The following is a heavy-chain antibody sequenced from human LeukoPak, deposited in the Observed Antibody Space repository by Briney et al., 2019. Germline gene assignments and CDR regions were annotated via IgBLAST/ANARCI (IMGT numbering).Heavy chain of an antibody. CDR3: ARVDYYDSSGPTDY. J-gene: IGHJ4*02. CDR2: ISAYNGNT. Sequence: GSVKVSCKASGYTFTSYGISWVRQAPGQGLEWMGWISAYNGNTNYAQKLQGRVTMTTDTSTSTAYMELRSLRSDDTAVYYCARVDYYDSSGPTDYWGQGTLVTVSS. CDR1: GYTFTSYG. V-gene: IGHV1-18*01. D-gene: IGHD3-22*01.